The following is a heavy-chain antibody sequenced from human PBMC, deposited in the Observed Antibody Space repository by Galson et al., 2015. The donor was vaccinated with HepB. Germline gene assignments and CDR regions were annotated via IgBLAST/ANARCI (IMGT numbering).Heavy chain of an antibody. D-gene: IGHD3-10*01. Sequence: VKVSCKVSGYTFTDYYMHWVQQAPGKGLEWMGLVDPEDGKTVYAEKFQGRVSITADTSTDTAYMELSGLRSEDTAVYYCATDLLFSLIQGVPHPFDYWGQGTLVTVSS. CDR1: GYTFTDYY. J-gene: IGHJ4*02. CDR3: ATDLLFSLIQGVPHPFDY. V-gene: IGHV1-69-2*01. CDR2: VDPEDGKT.